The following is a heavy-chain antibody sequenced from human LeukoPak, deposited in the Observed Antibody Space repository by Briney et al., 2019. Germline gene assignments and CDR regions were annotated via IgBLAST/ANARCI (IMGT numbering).Heavy chain of an antibody. J-gene: IGHJ6*03. D-gene: IGHD6-13*01. Sequence: ASVKVSCKASGGTFSSYAISWVRQAPGQGLEWMGGTIPIFGTANYAQKFQGRVTITTDESTSTAYMELSSLRSEDTAVYYCATGHGQQLVLMMGYYYYMDVWGKGTTVTVSS. CDR1: GGTFSSYA. CDR2: TIPIFGTA. CDR3: ATGHGQQLVLMMGYYYYMDV. V-gene: IGHV1-69*05.